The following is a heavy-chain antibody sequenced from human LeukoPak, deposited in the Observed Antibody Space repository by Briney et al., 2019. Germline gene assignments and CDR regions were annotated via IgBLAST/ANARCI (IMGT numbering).Heavy chain of an antibody. D-gene: IGHD4-17*01. Sequence: GGSLRLSCAASGFTFDDYAMHWVRQAPGKGLEWVSGISWNSGSIGYADSVKGRFTISRDNAKNSLYLQMNSLRAEDTALYYCAEDNHGDYEGQIDYWGQGTLVTVSS. CDR1: GFTFDDYA. J-gene: IGHJ4*02. V-gene: IGHV3-9*01. CDR3: AEDNHGDYEGQIDY. CDR2: ISWNSGSI.